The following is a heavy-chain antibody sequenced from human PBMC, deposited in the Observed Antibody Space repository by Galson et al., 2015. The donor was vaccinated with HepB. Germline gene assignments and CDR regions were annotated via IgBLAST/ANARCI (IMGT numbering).Heavy chain of an antibody. V-gene: IGHV5-10-1*01. CDR1: GYSFTSYW. D-gene: IGHD6-13*01. Sequence: QSGAEVKKPGESLRISCKGPGYSFTSYWISWVRQMPGKGLEWMGRIDPSDSYTNYSPSFQGHVTISADKSISTAYLQWSSLKASDTAMYYCARRWGYSSSWDLFDYWGQGTLVTVSS. J-gene: IGHJ4*02. CDR3: ARRWGYSSSWDLFDY. CDR2: IDPSDSYT.